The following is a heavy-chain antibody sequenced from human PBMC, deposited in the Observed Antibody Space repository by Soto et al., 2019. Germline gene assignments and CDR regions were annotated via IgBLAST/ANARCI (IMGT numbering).Heavy chain of an antibody. CDR3: ATRIGNIGWYWLDT. V-gene: IGHV1-58*01. CDR2: IVLGNGNT. Sequence: QMHLVQSGPEVKRPGTSLKVSCKASGFTFSSSAVQWVRQARGQRLEWIGWIVLGNGNTNYAQKFKERVTITRDMSTSTAYMEVRSLTSDDTAVYYCATRIGNIGWYWLDTWGQGTLVTVSS. D-gene: IGHD6-19*01. J-gene: IGHJ5*02. CDR1: GFTFSSSA.